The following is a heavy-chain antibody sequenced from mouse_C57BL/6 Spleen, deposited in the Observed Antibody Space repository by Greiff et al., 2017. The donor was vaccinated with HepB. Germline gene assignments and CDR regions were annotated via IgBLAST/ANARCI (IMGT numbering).Heavy chain of an antibody. D-gene: IGHD1-1*01. J-gene: IGHJ2*01. CDR1: GYTFTDYE. Sequence: QVQLKQSGAELVRPGASVTLSCKASGYTFTDYEMHWVKQTPVHGLEWIGAIDPETGGTAYNQKFKGKAILTADKSSSTAYMELRSLTSEDSAVYYCTGYGSSYEGFDYWGQGTTLTVSS. CDR2: IDPETGGT. CDR3: TGYGSSYEGFDY. V-gene: IGHV1-15*01.